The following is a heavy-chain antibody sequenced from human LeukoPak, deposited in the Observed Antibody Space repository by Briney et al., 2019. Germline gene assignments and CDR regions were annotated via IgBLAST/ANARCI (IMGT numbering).Heavy chain of an antibody. Sequence: PGGSLRLSCAASGFTFSSYSMNWVRQAPGKGLEWVSGITNSGGRTYYADSVKGRFTISRDNSKNTLYLQMNSLRAEDTAVYYCAKGDDSSGYPTIFDYWGQGTLVTVSS. D-gene: IGHD3-22*01. CDR1: GFTFSSYS. CDR2: ITNSGGRT. J-gene: IGHJ4*02. V-gene: IGHV3-23*01. CDR3: AKGDDSSGYPTIFDY.